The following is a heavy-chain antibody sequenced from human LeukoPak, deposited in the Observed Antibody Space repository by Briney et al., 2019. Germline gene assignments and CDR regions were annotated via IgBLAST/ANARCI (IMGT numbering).Heavy chain of an antibody. V-gene: IGHV3-21*01. CDR1: GFTFSSYS. J-gene: IGHJ5*02. CDR2: ISSSSSYI. D-gene: IGHD3-10*01. Sequence: PGGSLRLSCAASGFTFSSYSMNWVRQAPGKGLEWVSSISSSSSYIYYADSVKGRLTISRDNAKNSLYLQMNSLRAEDTAVYYCARDGPYGSGTKNWFDPWGQGTLVTVSS. CDR3: ARDGPYGSGTKNWFDP.